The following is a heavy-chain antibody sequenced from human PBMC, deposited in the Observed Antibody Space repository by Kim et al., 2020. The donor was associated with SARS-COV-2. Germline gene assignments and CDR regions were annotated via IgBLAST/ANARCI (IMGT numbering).Heavy chain of an antibody. CDR2: INSDGSST. V-gene: IGHV3-74*01. CDR1: GFTFSSYW. CDR3: ARLYCSGGSCNYYYYYGMDV. D-gene: IGHD2-15*01. J-gene: IGHJ6*04. Sequence: GGSLRLSCAASGFTFSSYWMHWVRQAPGKGLVWVSRINSDGSSTSYADSVKGRFTISRDNAKNTLYLQMNSLRAEDTAVYYCARLYCSGGSCNYYYYYGMDVWGEGATVTVSS.